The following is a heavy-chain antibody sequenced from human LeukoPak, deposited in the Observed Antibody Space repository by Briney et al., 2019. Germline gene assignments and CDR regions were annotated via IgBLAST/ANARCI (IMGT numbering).Heavy chain of an antibody. CDR3: ASEVLTPYCSSTSCYRSLDY. J-gene: IGHJ4*02. CDR1: GGTFSSYA. D-gene: IGHD2-2*02. V-gene: IGHV1-69*13. CDR2: IIPIFGTA. Sequence: PVKVSCKASGGTFSSYAISWVRQAPGQGLEWMGGIIPIFGTANYAQKFQGRVTITADESTSTAYMELSSLRSEDTAVYYCASEVLTPYCSSTSCYRSLDYWGQGTLVTVSS.